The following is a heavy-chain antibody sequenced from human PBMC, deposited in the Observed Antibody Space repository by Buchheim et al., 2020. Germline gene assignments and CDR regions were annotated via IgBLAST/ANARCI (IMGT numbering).Heavy chain of an antibody. D-gene: IGHD2-15*01. CDR1: GFIFSNAW. CDR3: VTGWYLDY. CDR2: IKSKPNGGKI. Sequence: EVQLVESGGGLVKPGGSLRLSCAGSGFIFSNAWMNWVRQAPGKGLEWVGQIKSKPNGGKIDSAAPGKGRFTISRDDSRSTAYLQMNSLKAEDTGVYYCVTGWYLDYWGQGTL. V-gene: IGHV3-15*01. J-gene: IGHJ4*02.